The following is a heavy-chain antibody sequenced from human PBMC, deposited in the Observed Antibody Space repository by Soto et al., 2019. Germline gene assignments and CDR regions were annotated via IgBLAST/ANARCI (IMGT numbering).Heavy chain of an antibody. CDR1: GFTFSSYA. D-gene: IGHD6-13*01. CDR3: ARALARKSIAAAGTEGVY. V-gene: IGHV3-30-3*01. Sequence: GGSLRLSCAASGFTFSSYAMHWVRQAPGKGLEWVAVISYDGSNKYYADSVKGRFTISRDNSKNTLYLQMNSLRAEDTAVYYYARALARKSIAAAGTEGVYWGQGTLVTVSS. CDR2: ISYDGSNK. J-gene: IGHJ4*02.